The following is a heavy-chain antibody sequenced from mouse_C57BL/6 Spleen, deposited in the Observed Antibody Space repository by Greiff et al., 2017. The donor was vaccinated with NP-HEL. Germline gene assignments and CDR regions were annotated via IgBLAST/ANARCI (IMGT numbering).Heavy chain of an antibody. D-gene: IGHD6-2*01. CDR1: GYTFTSYW. CDR2: IDSNSGGT. J-gene: IGHJ4*01. CDR3: AIVSGRGAMDY. Sequence: QVQLQQPGAELVKPGASVKLSCKASGYTFTSYWMHWVKQRPGRGLEWIGRIDSNSGGTKYNEKFKSKATLTVDKPSSTAYMQLSSLTSEDSAVYYCAIVSGRGAMDYWGQGTSVTVSS. V-gene: IGHV1-72*01.